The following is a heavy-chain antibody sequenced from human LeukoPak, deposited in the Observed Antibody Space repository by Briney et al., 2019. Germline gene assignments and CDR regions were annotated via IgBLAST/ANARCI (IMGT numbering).Heavy chain of an antibody. Sequence: GGSLRLSCAASGFTFSSYTMHWVRQAPGKGLEWAAVISYDGSNKYYADSVKGRFTISRDNSKSTLFLQMNSPSAEDTAVYYCARGIAATNYMDVWGKGTTVTVSS. D-gene: IGHD6-13*01. V-gene: IGHV3-30-3*01. J-gene: IGHJ6*03. CDR3: ARGIAATNYMDV. CDR1: GFTFSSYT. CDR2: ISYDGSNK.